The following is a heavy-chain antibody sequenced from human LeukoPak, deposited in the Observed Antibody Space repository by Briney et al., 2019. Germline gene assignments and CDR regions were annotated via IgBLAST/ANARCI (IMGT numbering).Heavy chain of an antibody. D-gene: IGHD2-15*01. J-gene: IGHJ4*02. CDR3: ARSLGYCSGGSCSGPGVFDY. V-gene: IGHV3-7*01. Sequence: PGGSLRLSCAASGFTFSSYWMHWDRQAPGKGLEWVANIKQDGSEKYYVDSVKGRFTISRDNAKNSLYLQMNSLRAEDTAVYYCARSLGYCSGGSCSGPGVFDYWGQGTLVTVSS. CDR1: GFTFSSYW. CDR2: IKQDGSEK.